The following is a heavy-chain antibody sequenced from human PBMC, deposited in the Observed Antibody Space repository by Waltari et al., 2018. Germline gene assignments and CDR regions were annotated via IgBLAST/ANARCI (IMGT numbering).Heavy chain of an antibody. CDR2: MYPGDSDT. Sequence: EVQLVQSGAEVKKPRESLKISCKASGYRFSSDWIVWVRQMPGTGLEWLGMMYPGDSDTRYSPSFEGQVTISDDKFINTAYLMLKSLKTSDTAMYYCAKGGIPNWFDPWGQGTLVTVSS. V-gene: IGHV5-51*01. J-gene: IGHJ5*02. CDR3: AKGGIPNWFDP. CDR1: GYRFSSDW. D-gene: IGHD6-25*01.